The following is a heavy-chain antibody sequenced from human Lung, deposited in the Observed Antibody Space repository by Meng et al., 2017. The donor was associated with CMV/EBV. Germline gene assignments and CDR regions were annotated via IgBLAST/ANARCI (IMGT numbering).Heavy chain of an antibody. V-gene: IGHV3-7*01. D-gene: IGHD2-8*01. CDR2: INQGGNEK. J-gene: IGHJ4*02. CDR1: GFNIRPYW. Sequence: GESXKISXAATGFNIRPYWMTWVRQAPGKGLEWVANINQGGNEKYYVDSVEGQFTISRDNARNSLLLQMNTLRAEDTAVYYCARLGDYCTDASCYYYFDYWGQGTXVTVSS. CDR3: ARLGDYCTDASCYYYFDY.